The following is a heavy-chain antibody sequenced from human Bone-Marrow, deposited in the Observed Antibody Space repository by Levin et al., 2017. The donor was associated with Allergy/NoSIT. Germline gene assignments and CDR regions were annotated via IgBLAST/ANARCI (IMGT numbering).Heavy chain of an antibody. V-gene: IGHV1-2*02. CDR1: GFTFSGYY. CDR3: ARDATESRDNCWSAYNRGYDYYGVDV. J-gene: IGHJ6*02. Sequence: ASVKVSCRASGFTFSGYYLHWVRQAPGQGLEWMGWINPNNGDTNYAQKFQGRVTMTRDTSISTAYMELSRLTSDDTAVYSCARDATESRDNCWSAYNRGYDYYGVDVWGQGSTVTVSS. D-gene: IGHD3-3*01. CDR2: INPNNGDT.